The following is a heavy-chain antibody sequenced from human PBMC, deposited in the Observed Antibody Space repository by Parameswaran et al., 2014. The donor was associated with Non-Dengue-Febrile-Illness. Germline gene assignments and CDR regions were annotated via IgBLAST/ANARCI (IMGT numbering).Heavy chain of an antibody. CDR2: ISGSGGST. J-gene: IGHJ6*03. Sequence: RWIRQPPGKGLEWVSAISGSGGSTYYADSVKGRFTISRDNSKNTLYLQMNSLRAEDTAVYYCAKASMTYYDFWSGYYTRGYYYYMDVWGKGTTVTVSS. D-gene: IGHD3-3*01. CDR3: AKASMTYYDFWSGYYTRGYYYYMDV. V-gene: IGHV3-23*01.